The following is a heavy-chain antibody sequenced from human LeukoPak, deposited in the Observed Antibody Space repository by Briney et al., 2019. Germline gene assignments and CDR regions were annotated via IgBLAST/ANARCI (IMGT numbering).Heavy chain of an antibody. CDR3: ARVRVQLWLAPDY. CDR2: ISSSSSYI. Sequence: GGPLRLSCAASGFTFSSYSMNWVRQAPGKGLEWVSFISSSSSYIYYADSVKGRFTISRDNAKNSLYLQMNSLRAEDTAVYYCARVRVQLWLAPDYWGQGTLVTVSS. V-gene: IGHV3-21*01. J-gene: IGHJ4*02. D-gene: IGHD5-18*01. CDR1: GFTFSSYS.